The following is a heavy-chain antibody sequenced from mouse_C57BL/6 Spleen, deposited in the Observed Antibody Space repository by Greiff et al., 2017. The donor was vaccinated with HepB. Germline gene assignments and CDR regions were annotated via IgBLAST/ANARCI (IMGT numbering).Heavy chain of an antibody. V-gene: IGHV6-3*01. CDR1: GFTFSNYW. D-gene: IGHD1-1*01. J-gene: IGHJ3*01. CDR3: TGGDGSSWFAY. CDR2: IRLKSDNYAT. Sequence: EVKLMESGGGLVQPGGSMKLSCVASGFTFSNYWMNWVRQSPEKGLEWVAQIRLKSDNYATHYAESVKGRFTISRDDSKSSVYLQMNNLRAEDTGIYYCTGGDGSSWFAYWGQGTLVTVSA.